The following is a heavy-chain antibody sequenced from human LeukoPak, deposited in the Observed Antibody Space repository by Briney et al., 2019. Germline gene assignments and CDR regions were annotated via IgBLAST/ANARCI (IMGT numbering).Heavy chain of an antibody. D-gene: IGHD6-13*01. CDR1: GGSFSGYY. Sequence: SETLSLTCAVYGGSFSGYYWSWIRQPPGKGLEWIAEINHSGSTNYNPSLKSRVTISVDTSKNQFSLKLSSVTAADTAVYYCARLYSSSWYEDYWGQGTLVTVPS. V-gene: IGHV4-34*01. J-gene: IGHJ4*02. CDR2: INHSGST. CDR3: ARLYSSSWYEDY.